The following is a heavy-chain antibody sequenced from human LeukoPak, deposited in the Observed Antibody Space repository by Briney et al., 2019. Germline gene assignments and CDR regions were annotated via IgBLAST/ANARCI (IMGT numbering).Heavy chain of an antibody. J-gene: IGHJ4*02. V-gene: IGHV3-30-3*01. CDR1: GFTFSSYA. D-gene: IGHD3-3*01. CDR3: AKDQARDFWSGPKDY. CDR2: ISYDGSNK. Sequence: GGSLRLSCAASGFTFSSYAMHWVRQAPGKGLEWVAVISYDGSNKYYADSVKGRFTISRDSSKNTLYLQMDSLRAEDTAVYYCAKDQARDFWSGPKDYWGQGTLVTVSS.